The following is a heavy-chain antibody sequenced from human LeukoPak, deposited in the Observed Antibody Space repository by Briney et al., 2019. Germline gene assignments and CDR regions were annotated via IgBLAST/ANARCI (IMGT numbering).Heavy chain of an antibody. CDR3: ARERYYDSSGHRPSYYFDY. V-gene: IGHV1-69*04. CDR1: GGTFSSYA. Sequence: SVKVSCKASGGTFSSYAISWVRQAPGQGLEWMGRIIPILGIANYAQKFQGRVTITADKSTSTAYMELSSLRSEDTAVYYCARERYYDSSGHRPSYYFDYWGQGTLVTVSS. CDR2: IIPILGIA. J-gene: IGHJ4*02. D-gene: IGHD3-22*01.